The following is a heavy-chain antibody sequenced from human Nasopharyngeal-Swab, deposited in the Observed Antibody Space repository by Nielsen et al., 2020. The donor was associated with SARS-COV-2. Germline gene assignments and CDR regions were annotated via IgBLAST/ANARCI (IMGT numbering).Heavy chain of an antibody. J-gene: IGHJ4*02. Sequence: ASVKVSCKVSGYTHTELSMHWVRQAPGKGLEWMGGFDPEDGETIYAQKFQGRVTMTEDTSTDTAYMELSSLRSEDTAVYYCAFRWWRSSWYGDYWGQGTLVTVSS. CDR1: GYTHTELS. CDR2: FDPEDGET. V-gene: IGHV1-24*01. D-gene: IGHD6-13*01. CDR3: AFRWWRSSWYGDY.